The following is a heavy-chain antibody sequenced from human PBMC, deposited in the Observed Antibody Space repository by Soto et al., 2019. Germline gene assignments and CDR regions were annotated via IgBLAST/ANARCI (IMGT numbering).Heavy chain of an antibody. V-gene: IGHV3-23*01. Sequence: GGSLRLSCAASGFTFSSYGMHWVRQAPGKGLEWVAAISGSGGRKYSADSVKGRFTISRDNSKNTLYLQMNSLRAEDTAVYYCAKYGGYPIPTLDYWGQGTLVTVSS. D-gene: IGHD3-22*01. CDR1: GFTFSSYG. CDR3: AKYGGYPIPTLDY. CDR2: ISGSGGRK. J-gene: IGHJ4*02.